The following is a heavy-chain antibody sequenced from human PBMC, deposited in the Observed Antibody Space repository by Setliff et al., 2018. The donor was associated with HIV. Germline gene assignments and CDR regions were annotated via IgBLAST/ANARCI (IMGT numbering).Heavy chain of an antibody. Sequence: ASVKVSCKTSGFIFNNFGITWVRQAPGQGLEWMAWISVYTEYTYYAPKSLGRVTMSTDTSTSTVDMELRGLGADETAVYYCARTQYRTTWPGNYWGQGTLVTVSS. CDR1: GFIFNNFG. J-gene: IGHJ4*02. D-gene: IGHD1-7*01. CDR3: ARTQYRTTWPGNY. V-gene: IGHV1-18*04. CDR2: ISVYTEYT.